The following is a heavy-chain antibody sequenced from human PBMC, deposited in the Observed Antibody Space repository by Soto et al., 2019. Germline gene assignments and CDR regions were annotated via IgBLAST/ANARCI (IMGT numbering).Heavy chain of an antibody. Sequence: PGRSLRLSCTASGFAFMTYGVNWVRQAPGKGLEWVAVIRYDGSNTYYADSVKGRFTISRDNSKNTLYLQMNSLRAEDTAVYYCARSQKSNWFDPWGQGTLVTVSS. CDR1: GFAFMTYG. V-gene: IGHV3-33*08. CDR2: IRYDGSNT. J-gene: IGHJ5*02. CDR3: ARSQKSNWFDP.